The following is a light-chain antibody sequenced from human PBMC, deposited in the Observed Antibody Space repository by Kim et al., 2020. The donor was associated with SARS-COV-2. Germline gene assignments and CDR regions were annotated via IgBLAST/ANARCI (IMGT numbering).Light chain of an antibody. CDR2: YDS. J-gene: IGLJ3*02. CDR1: NIGSKS. Sequence: SYELTQPPSVSVAPGKTARITCGGNNIGSKSVHXYQQKPGQAPVLVIYYDSDRPSGIPERFSGSNSGNTATLTISRVEAGDEADYYCQVWDSSSDHRWVF. V-gene: IGLV3-21*04. CDR3: QVWDSSSDHRWV.